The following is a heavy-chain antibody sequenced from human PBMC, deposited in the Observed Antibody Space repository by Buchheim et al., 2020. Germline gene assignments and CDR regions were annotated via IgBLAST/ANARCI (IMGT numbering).Heavy chain of an antibody. J-gene: IGHJ6*02. Sequence: VQLLESGGGLVQPGGSLRLSCAASGFTFSDYYMSWIRQAPGKGLEWVSYISSSSSYTNYADSVKGRFTISRDNAKNSLYLQMNSLRAEDTAVYYCARDHYSGCPGASYYYYGMDVWGQGTT. CDR2: ISSSSSYT. CDR3: ARDHYSGCPGASYYYYGMDV. V-gene: IGHV3-11*06. D-gene: IGHD1-26*01. CDR1: GFTFSDYY.